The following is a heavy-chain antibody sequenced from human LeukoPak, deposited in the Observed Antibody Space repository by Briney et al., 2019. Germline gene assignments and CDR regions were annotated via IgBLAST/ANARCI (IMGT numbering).Heavy chain of an antibody. Sequence: SQTLSLTCAISGDSVSSNSAGWNWLRQSPSRGLEWLGRTYYRSKWFNDYAVSVKSRITINPDTSMNQFSLQLNSVTPEDTAVYYCARGGGAMDVWGQGTTVTVTS. CDR1: GDSVSSNSAG. CDR2: TYYRSKWFN. J-gene: IGHJ6*02. D-gene: IGHD3-16*01. V-gene: IGHV6-1*01. CDR3: ARGGGAMDV.